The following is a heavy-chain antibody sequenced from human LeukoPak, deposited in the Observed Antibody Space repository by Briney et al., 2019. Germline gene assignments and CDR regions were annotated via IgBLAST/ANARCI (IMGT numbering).Heavy chain of an antibody. J-gene: IGHJ4*02. V-gene: IGHV1-69*04. CDR3: AREHGGNPYFDY. D-gene: IGHD4-23*01. CDR1: GGTFSSYA. Sequence: SVKVSCKASGGTFSSYAISWVRQAPGQGLEWMGRIIPIFGIANYAQKFQGRVTITADKSTSTAYMELSSLRSEDTAVFYCAREHGGNPYFDYWGQGTLVTVSS. CDR2: IIPIFGIA.